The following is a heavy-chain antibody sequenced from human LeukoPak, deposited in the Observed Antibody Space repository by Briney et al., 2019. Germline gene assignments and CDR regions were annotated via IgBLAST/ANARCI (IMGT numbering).Heavy chain of an antibody. V-gene: IGHV4-61*01. CDR1: GGSVSSGSYY. D-gene: IGHD1-26*01. CDR2: IYYSGST. Sequence: SETLSLTCSVSGGSVSSGSYYWSWIRQPPGKGLEWIGYIYYSGSTNYNPSLKSRVTISVDTSKNQFSLKLSSATAADTALYYCARVEHNAFDIWSQGTMVTVSS. CDR3: ARVEHNAFDI. J-gene: IGHJ3*02.